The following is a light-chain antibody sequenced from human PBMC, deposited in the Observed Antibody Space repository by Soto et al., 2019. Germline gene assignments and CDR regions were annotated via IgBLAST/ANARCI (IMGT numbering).Light chain of an antibody. CDR1: QSVSNNY. Sequence: EIVLTQSPGTLSLSPGERATLSCRASQSVSNNYLAWYQQKPGQAPRLLIYDASIRATGIPDRFSGSGSGTDFTLTISRLEPEDCAVYYCQQYASSLTWTFGQGTKVEIK. J-gene: IGKJ1*01. CDR3: QQYASSLTWT. CDR2: DAS. V-gene: IGKV3-20*01.